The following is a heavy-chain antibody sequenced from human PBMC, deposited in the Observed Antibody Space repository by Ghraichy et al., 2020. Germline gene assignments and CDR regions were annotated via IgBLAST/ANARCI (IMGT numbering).Heavy chain of an antibody. CDR2: IYTSGST. J-gene: IGHJ6*02. V-gene: IGHV4-61*02. Sequence: SLTCTVSGGSISSGSYYWSWIRQPAGKGLEWIGRIYTSGSTNYNPSLKSRVTISVDTSKNQFSLKLSSVTAADTAVYYCAREPKIYYYGMDVWGQGTTVTVSS. CDR1: GGSISSGSYY. CDR3: AREPKIYYYGMDV.